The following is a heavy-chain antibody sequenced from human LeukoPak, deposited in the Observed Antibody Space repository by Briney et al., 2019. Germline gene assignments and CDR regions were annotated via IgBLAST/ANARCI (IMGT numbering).Heavy chain of an antibody. CDR3: AREGKYDPGVFDI. CDR1: GFTVSSNC. J-gene: IGHJ3*02. CDR2: IYSGGST. D-gene: IGHD3-10*01. Sequence: GGSLRLSCAASGFTVSSNCMSWVRQAPGKGLEWVSVIYSGGSTYYADSVKGRFTISRNNSKNTLYLQMNSLRAEDTAVYYCAREGKYDPGVFDIWGQGAMVTVSS. V-gene: IGHV3-66*01.